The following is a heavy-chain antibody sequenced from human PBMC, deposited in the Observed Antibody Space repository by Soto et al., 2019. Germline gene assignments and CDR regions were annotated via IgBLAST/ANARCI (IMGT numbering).Heavy chain of an antibody. Sequence: GASVKVSCKASGYTFTGYYMHWVRQAPGQGLEWVGWINPNSGGTNYAQKFQGWVTMTRDTSISTAYMELSRLRSDDTAVYYCARVVRKYSYTNWFDPWGQGTLVTVSS. CDR1: GYTFTGYY. CDR2: INPNSGGT. V-gene: IGHV1-2*04. J-gene: IGHJ5*02. D-gene: IGHD2-15*01. CDR3: ARVVRKYSYTNWFDP.